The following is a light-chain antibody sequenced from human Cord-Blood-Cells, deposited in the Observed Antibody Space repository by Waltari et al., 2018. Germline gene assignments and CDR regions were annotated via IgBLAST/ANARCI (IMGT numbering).Light chain of an antibody. CDR2: DAS. J-gene: IGKJ3*01. CDR3: QQLSNWPRVT. Sequence: EIVLTQSPATLSLSPGERATLSCRASQSVSSYLAWYQQKPGQAPRLLIYDASNRATGIPARFSGSGSGTDFTLTISSLEPEDFAVYYCQQLSNWPRVTFGPGTKVDIK. CDR1: QSVSSY. V-gene: IGKV3-11*01.